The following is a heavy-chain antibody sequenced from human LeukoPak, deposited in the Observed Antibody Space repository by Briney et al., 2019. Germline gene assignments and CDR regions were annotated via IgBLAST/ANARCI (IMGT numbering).Heavy chain of an antibody. CDR3: AREMSAAVTPFDY. D-gene: IGHD4-17*01. CDR2: INPNNGGT. Sequence: ASVKVSCKASGYTFTAYHLHWVRQAPGQGLEWMGWINPNNGGTNYAQRFQGRVTMTRDTSIGTAYMELNRLRSDDTAVYYCAREMSAAVTPFDYWGQGTLVTVSS. J-gene: IGHJ4*02. V-gene: IGHV1-2*02. CDR1: GYTFTAYH.